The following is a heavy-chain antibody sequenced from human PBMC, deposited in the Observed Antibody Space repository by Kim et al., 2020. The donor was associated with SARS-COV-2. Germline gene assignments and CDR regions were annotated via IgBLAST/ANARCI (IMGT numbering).Heavy chain of an antibody. Sequence: SETLSLTCTVSGGSISSGGYYWSWIRQHPGKGLEWIGYIYYSGSTYYNPSLKSRVTISVDTSKNQFSLKLSSVTAADTAVYYCAREVVVAATRPYYYYGMDVWGQGTTVTVSS. CDR1: GGSISSGGYY. J-gene: IGHJ6*02. V-gene: IGHV4-31*03. CDR3: AREVVVAATRPYYYYGMDV. CDR2: IYYSGST. D-gene: IGHD2-15*01.